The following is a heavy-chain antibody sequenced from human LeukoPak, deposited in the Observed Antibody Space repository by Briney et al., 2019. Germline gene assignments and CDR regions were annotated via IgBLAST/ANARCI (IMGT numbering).Heavy chain of an antibody. D-gene: IGHD3-3*01. CDR3: ARSMTHYDFWSGYSPETDY. CDR2: IYYSGST. V-gene: IGHV4-59*12. Sequence: SETLSLTCTVSGGSISSYYWSWIRQPPGKGLEWIGYIYYSGSTNYNPSLKSRVTISVDTSKNQFSLKLSSVTAADTAVYYCARSMTHYDFWSGYSPETDYWGQGTLVTVSS. J-gene: IGHJ4*02. CDR1: GGSISSYY.